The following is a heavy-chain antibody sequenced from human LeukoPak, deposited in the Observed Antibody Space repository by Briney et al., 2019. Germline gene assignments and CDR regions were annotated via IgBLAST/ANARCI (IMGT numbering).Heavy chain of an antibody. J-gene: IGHJ4*02. V-gene: IGHV3-21*01. CDR2: ISSSSSYI. D-gene: IGHD5-18*01. CDR1: GFTFSGSA. Sequence: GGSLRLSCAASGFTFSGSAMHWVRQASGKGLEWVSSISSSSSYIYYADSVKGRFTISRDNAKTSLYLQMNGLRAEDTAVYYCARDLSGVTGYTYGRGIDYWGQGTLVTVSS. CDR3: ARDLSGVTGYTYGRGIDY.